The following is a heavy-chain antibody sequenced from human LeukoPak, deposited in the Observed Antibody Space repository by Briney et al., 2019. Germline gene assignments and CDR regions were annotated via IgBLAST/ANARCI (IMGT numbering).Heavy chain of an antibody. D-gene: IGHD6-19*01. J-gene: IGHJ4*02. V-gene: IGHV3-23*01. CDR2: ISASGGST. CDR3: AKYSSGWCFEY. CDR1: GFTFSSYW. Sequence: GGSLRLSCAASGFTFSSYWMSWVRQAPGKGLEWVSGISASGGSTYYADSVKGRFTISRDNSKNTLYLQMNSLRAEDTAVYYCAKYSSGWCFEYWGQGTLVTVSS.